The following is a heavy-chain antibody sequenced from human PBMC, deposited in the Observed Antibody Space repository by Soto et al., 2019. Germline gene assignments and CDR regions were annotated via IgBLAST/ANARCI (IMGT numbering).Heavy chain of an antibody. D-gene: IGHD2-2*01. CDR3: ANLYCSSTSCYPQTYYYYYYGMDV. CDR2: INPNSGGT. CDR1: GYTFTGYY. J-gene: IGHJ6*02. Sequence: GASVKVSCKASGYTFTGYYMHWVRQAPGQGLEWKGWINPNSGGTNYAQKFQGRVTMTRDTSISTAYMELSRLRSDDTAVYYCANLYCSSTSCYPQTYYYYYYGMDVWGQGTTVTVS. V-gene: IGHV1-2*02.